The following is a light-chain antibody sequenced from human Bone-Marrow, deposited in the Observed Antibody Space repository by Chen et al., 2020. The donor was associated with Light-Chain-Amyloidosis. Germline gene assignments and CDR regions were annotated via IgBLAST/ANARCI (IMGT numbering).Light chain of an antibody. Sequence: SYVLTPPSSVSVAPGQTAPLPRGGNNIGSTSVHWYQKTPGQAPLLVVYDDSDRPSGIPERLSGSNSGNTATLTISRGEAGDEADYYCQVWDRRSDRPVFGGGTKLTVL. CDR3: QVWDRRSDRPV. CDR1: NIGSTS. J-gene: IGLJ3*02. V-gene: IGLV3-21*02. CDR2: DDS.